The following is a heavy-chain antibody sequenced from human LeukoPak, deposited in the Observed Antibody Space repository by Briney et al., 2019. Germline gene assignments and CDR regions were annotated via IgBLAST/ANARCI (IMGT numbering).Heavy chain of an antibody. D-gene: IGHD3-22*01. V-gene: IGHV3-7*01. CDR2: IKQDGSEK. Sequence: PGGSLRLSCAASGFTFSSYWMSWVRQAPGKGLEWVANIKQDGSEKYYVDSVKGRFTISRDNAKNSLYLQMNSLRPDDTAVYYCAKNFDSSTRSGFDIWGQGTMVTVSS. CDR3: AKNFDSSTRSGFDI. CDR1: GFTFSSYW. J-gene: IGHJ3*02.